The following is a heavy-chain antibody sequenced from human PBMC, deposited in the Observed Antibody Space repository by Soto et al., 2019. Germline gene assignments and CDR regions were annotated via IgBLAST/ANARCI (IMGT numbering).Heavy chain of an antibody. CDR1: GGSISSYY. V-gene: IGHV4-59*12. CDR3: ARASGDWGYYGMDV. CDR2: IYYSGST. D-gene: IGHD7-27*01. Sequence: SETLSLTCTVSGGSISSYYWTWIRQPPGKGLEWIGYIYYSGSTNYNPSLKSRVTISVDTSKNSLYLQMQSLRAEDTAVFYCARASGDWGYYGMDVWGQGTTVTVSS. J-gene: IGHJ6*02.